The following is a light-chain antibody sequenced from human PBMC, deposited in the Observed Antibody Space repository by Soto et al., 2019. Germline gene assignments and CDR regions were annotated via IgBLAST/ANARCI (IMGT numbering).Light chain of an antibody. V-gene: IGKV3-11*01. J-gene: IGKJ5*01. CDR2: DAS. CDR3: QQYGSPPT. CDR1: QSVSSY. Sequence: EIVRTQSPATLSVSPGERATLSCRASQSVSSYLAWYQQKPGQAPSLLIYDASNRATGIPARFSGSGSGTDFTLTIRSLEPEDFAVDYCQQYGSPPTFGQGTRLEIK.